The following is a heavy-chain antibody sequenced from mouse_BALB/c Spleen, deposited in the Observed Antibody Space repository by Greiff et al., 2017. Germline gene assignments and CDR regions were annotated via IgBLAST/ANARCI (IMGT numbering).Heavy chain of an antibody. CDR1: GFNIKDYY. Sequence: EVQLQQSGAELVRSGASVKLSCTASGFNIKDYYMHWVKQRPEQGLEWIGWIDPENGDTEYAPKFQGKATMTADTSSNTAYLQLSSLTSEDTAVYYCNAWSYYYGSSSAWFAYWGQGTLVTVSA. D-gene: IGHD1-1*01. J-gene: IGHJ3*01. CDR2: IDPENGDT. CDR3: NAWSYYYGSSSAWFAY. V-gene: IGHV14-4*02.